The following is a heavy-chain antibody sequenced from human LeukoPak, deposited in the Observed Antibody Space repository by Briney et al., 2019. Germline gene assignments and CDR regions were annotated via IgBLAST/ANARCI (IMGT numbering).Heavy chain of an antibody. Sequence: GGSLRLSCAASGFTFDVSAMNWVRRAPGKGLEWVSASGNAGDTYYADSVKGRFTISRDNSKKMLFLQMTSLRAEDTAVYYFSKKTPGISPYAYGAQGTRVT. CDR2: SGNAGDT. J-gene: IGHJ4*02. V-gene: IGHV3-23*01. CDR3: SKKTPGISPYAY. D-gene: IGHD3-16*01. CDR1: GFTFDVSA.